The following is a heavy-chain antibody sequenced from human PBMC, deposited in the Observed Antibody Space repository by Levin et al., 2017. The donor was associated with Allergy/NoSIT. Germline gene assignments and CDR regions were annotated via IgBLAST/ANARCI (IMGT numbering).Heavy chain of an antibody. D-gene: IGHD3-22*01. CDR2: IYYSGST. V-gene: IGHV4-59*01. Sequence: GSLRLSCTVSGGSISSYYWSWIRQPPGKGLEWIGYIYYSGSTNYNPSLKSRVTISVDTSKNQFSLKLSSVTAADTAVYYCARNYYDSSGYYYEGWYFDRWGRGTLVTVSS. CDR3: ARNYYDSSGYYYEGWYFDR. CDR1: GGSISSYY. J-gene: IGHJ2*01.